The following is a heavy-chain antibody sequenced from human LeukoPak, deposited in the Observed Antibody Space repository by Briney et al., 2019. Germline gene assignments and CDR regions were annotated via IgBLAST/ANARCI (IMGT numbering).Heavy chain of an antibody. D-gene: IGHD2-21*02. V-gene: IGHV1-2*02. J-gene: IGHJ2*01. CDR2: INPNSGAT. CDR1: GYTFTAYY. CDR3: ARVDCGGDCYSGSGYFDL. Sequence: ASVKVSCKASGYTFTAYYMHWVRQAPGQGLEWMGWINPNSGATNYAQKFQGRVTMTSDTSISTAYMEVGRLRPDDTAVYYCARVDCGGDCYSGSGYFDLWGRGTLVTVSS.